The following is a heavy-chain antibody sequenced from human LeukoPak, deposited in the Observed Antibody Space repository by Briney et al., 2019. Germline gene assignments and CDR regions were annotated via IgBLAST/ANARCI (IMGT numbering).Heavy chain of an antibody. CDR2: ISSSGSTI. D-gene: IGHD6-19*01. J-gene: IGHJ4*02. V-gene: IGHV3-48*03. Sequence: GGSLRLSCAASGFTFSSYEMNWVRQAPGKGLEWVSYISSSGSTIYYAESVKGRFTISRDNAKNSLYLQMNSLIAEDTAVYYCARAPSGWYPDYWGQGTLVTVSS. CDR3: ARAPSGWYPDY. CDR1: GFTFSSYE.